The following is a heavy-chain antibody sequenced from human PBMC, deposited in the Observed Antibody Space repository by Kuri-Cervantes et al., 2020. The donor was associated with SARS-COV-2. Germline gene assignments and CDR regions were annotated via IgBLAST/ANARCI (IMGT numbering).Heavy chain of an antibody. Sequence: GGSLRLSCAASGFTFSSYWMSWVRQAPGKGLEWVANINQDGSEKYYVDSVKGRFTISRDNSKNSLYLQVNSLRAEDTALYYCARVRSRWYRQASSVHSWGQGTMVTVSS. CDR3: ARVRSRWYRQASSVHS. J-gene: IGHJ4*02. D-gene: IGHD6-13*01. CDR2: INQDGSEK. V-gene: IGHV3-7*03. CDR1: GFTFSSYW.